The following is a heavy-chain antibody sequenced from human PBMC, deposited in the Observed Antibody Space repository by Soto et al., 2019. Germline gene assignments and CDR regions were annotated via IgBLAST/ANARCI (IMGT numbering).Heavy chain of an antibody. V-gene: IGHV3-11*01. Sequence: QVQLVESGGGLVKPGGSLRLSCAASGFTFSAYYMNWIRQAPGKGLEWVSYISSSGNTIYYADSVKGRFNISRDNAKNPLYLQMNSLRFEDTAVYYGARESKRGGFWFDPWGQGTLVTVSS. CDR1: GFTFSAYY. CDR3: ARESKRGGFWFDP. J-gene: IGHJ5*02. D-gene: IGHD1-26*01. CDR2: ISSSGNTI.